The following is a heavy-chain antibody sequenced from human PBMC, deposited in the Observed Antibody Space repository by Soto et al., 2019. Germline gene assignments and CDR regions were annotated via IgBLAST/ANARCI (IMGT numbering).Heavy chain of an antibody. Sequence: GGSLRLSCAASGFTFSSYAMSWVRQAPGKGLEWVSAISGSGGSTYYADSVKGRFTISRDNSKNTLYLQMNSLRAEDTAVYYCASRLDVLRFLEWLPPGYYYGMDVWGQGTTVTVSS. V-gene: IGHV3-23*01. CDR3: ASRLDVLRFLEWLPPGYYYGMDV. J-gene: IGHJ6*02. CDR1: GFTFSSYA. CDR2: ISGSGGST. D-gene: IGHD3-3*01.